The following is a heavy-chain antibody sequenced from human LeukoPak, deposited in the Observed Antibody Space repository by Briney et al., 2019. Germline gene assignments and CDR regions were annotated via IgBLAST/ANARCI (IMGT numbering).Heavy chain of an antibody. D-gene: IGHD3-22*01. V-gene: IGHV3-23*01. CDR1: GITFSRSA. J-gene: IGHJ4*02. CDR2: ISGSGGDT. CDR3: AKEGRLTVAAVVVENYFDY. Sequence: GGSLRLSCSASGITFSRSAMSWVRKAAGKGLEWVSGISGSGGDTYYTDSVKGRFTISRDNSKTTVYLQMNSLRTEDTATYYCAKEGRLTVAAVVVENYFDYWGQGTPVTVSA.